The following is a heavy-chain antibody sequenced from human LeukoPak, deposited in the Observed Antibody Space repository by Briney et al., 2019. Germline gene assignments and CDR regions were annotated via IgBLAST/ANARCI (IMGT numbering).Heavy chain of an antibody. CDR2: IYTSGST. Sequence: SETLSLTCTVSGGSISSGSYYWSWIRQPAGKGLEWFGRIYTSGSTNYNPSLKSRVTISVDTSKNQFSLKLSSVTAADTAVYYCARQGPDVVVVAASWFDPWGQGTLVTVSS. V-gene: IGHV4-61*02. D-gene: IGHD2-15*01. CDR3: ARQGPDVVVVAASWFDP. CDR1: GGSISSGSYY. J-gene: IGHJ5*02.